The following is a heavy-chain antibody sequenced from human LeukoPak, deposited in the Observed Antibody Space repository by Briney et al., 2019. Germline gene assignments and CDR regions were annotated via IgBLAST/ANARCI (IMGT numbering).Heavy chain of an antibody. CDR2: ISDNGYST. D-gene: IGHD3-9*01. V-gene: IGHV3-23*01. J-gene: IGHJ5*02. CDR3: AKGDYDILTGWNNWFDP. CDR1: GFTISSDA. Sequence: GGSLRLSCAASGFTISSDAMSWVRQAPGKGLEWVSVISDNGYSTYYADSVKGRFTISRDNSKYTLFLQMNNLRVEDTALYYCAKGDYDILTGWNNWFDPWGQGTLVTVSS.